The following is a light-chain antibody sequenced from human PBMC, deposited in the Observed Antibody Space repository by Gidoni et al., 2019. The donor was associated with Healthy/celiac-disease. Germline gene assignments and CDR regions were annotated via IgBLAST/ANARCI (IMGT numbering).Light chain of an antibody. CDR3: QQLNSYPG. V-gene: IGKV1-9*01. CDR2: AAS. J-gene: IGKJ4*01. CDR1: QGFSSY. Sequence: DIQLTQSPSFLSASVGDRVTITCRASQGFSSYLAWYQQKPGKAPKLLIYAASTLQSGVPSRFSGSGSGTEFTLTISSLQPEDFATYYCQQLNSYPGFGGGTKVEIK.